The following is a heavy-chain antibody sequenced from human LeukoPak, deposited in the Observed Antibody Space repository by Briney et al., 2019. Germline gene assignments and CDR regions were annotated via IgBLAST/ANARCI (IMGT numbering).Heavy chain of an antibody. J-gene: IGHJ4*02. CDR2: LYSAGAT. CDR3: ASGGMGARKYYSDPFHY. V-gene: IGHV3-53*01. Sequence: GGSPRLSCAASGFTVSSNYMSWVRQAPGKGVEWVSILYSAGATYYADSVRGRFTISRDSSKNTVCLQMNSLRAEDTAVYYCASGGMGARKYYSDPFHYWGQGTLVTVSS. D-gene: IGHD3-16*01. CDR1: GFTVSSNY.